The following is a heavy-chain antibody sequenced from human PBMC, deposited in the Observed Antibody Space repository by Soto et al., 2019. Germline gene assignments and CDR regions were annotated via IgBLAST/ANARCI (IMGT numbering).Heavy chain of an antibody. Sequence: GSLRLSCAASGFTFSSYSMNWVRQAPGKGLEWVSSFSSSSSYIYYADSVKGRFTISRDNAKNSLYLQMNSLRAEDTAVYYCARDARVIDYDYIWGSYAHDAFDIWGQGTMVTVSS. J-gene: IGHJ3*02. CDR1: GFTFSSYS. V-gene: IGHV3-21*01. D-gene: IGHD3-16*01. CDR3: ARDARVIDYDYIWGSYAHDAFDI. CDR2: FSSSSSYI.